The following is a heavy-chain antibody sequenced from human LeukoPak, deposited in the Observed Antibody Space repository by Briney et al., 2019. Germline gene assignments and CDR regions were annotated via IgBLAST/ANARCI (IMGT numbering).Heavy chain of an antibody. CDR3: ARLNYGSRLIGDGFVI. CDR1: GYIFPISC. D-gene: IGHD3-10*01. V-gene: IGHV5-51*01. Sequence: GESLKISCKGSGYIFPISCIGWVRQMSGKGLEWMVIIYPGDCATSYSPSFQGQVTISADKSFSTAYLQWSSLNASDTAMYYCARLNYGSRLIGDGFVIWGQGTMVTVSS. J-gene: IGHJ3*02. CDR2: IYPGDCAT.